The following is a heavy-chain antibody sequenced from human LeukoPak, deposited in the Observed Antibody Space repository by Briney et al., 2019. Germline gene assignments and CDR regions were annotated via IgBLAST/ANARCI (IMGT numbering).Heavy chain of an antibody. CDR2: INHSGST. J-gene: IGHJ3*02. Sequence: SETLSLTCAVYGGSFSGYYWSWIRQPPGKGLEWIGEINHSGSTNYNPSLKSRVTISVDTSKNQFSLKLSSVTAADTAVYYCARCTYYYDSSGYYYFAAFDIWGQGTMVTVSS. D-gene: IGHD3-22*01. CDR3: ARCTYYYDSSGYYYFAAFDI. V-gene: IGHV4-34*01. CDR1: GGSFSGYY.